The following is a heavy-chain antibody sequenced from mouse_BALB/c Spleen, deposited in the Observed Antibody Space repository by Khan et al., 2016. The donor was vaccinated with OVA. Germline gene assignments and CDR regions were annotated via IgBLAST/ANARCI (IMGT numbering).Heavy chain of an antibody. CDR1: GFTFSSYS. CDR3: ASHLTGSFAY. D-gene: IGHD4-1*01. Sequence: EVELVESGGDLVKPGGSLKLSCAASGFTFSSYSMSWVRQTPDKRLEWVATISSGADYTYYPDSVKGRFTISRDNAKNTLYLQMSSLKSDDTAMYYCASHLTGSFAYWGQGTLVTVSA. J-gene: IGHJ3*01. CDR2: ISSGADYT. V-gene: IGHV5-6*01.